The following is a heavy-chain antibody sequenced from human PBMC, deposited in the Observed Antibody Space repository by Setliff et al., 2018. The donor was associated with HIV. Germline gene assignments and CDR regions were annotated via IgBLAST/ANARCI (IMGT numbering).Heavy chain of an antibody. CDR3: AKDGHRRSDYSNYDDY. CDR1: GFTFDDYG. V-gene: IGHV3-20*04. J-gene: IGHJ4*02. CDR2: INWNGGST. D-gene: IGHD4-4*01. Sequence: GGSLRLSCAASGFTFDDYGMSWVRQAPGKGLEWVSGINWNGGSTGYADSVKGRFTFSRDNGKNSLYLQMNSLSAEDTALYFCAKDGHRRSDYSNYDDYWGQGTLVTVSS.